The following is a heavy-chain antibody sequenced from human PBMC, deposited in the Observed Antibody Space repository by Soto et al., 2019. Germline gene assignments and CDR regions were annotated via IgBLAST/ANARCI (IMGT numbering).Heavy chain of an antibody. CDR3: ASRRGAIVARPARGYYFDY. J-gene: IGHJ4*02. CDR2: IIPIFGTA. CDR1: GGTFSSYA. D-gene: IGHD6-6*01. V-gene: IGHV1-69*01. Sequence: QVQLVQSGAEVKKPGSSVKVSCKASGGTFSSYAISWVRQAPGQGLEWMGGIIPIFGTANYAQKFQGRVTITADESTSTAYMELSSLRSEDTAVYYCASRRGAIVARPARGYYFDYWGQGTLVTVSS.